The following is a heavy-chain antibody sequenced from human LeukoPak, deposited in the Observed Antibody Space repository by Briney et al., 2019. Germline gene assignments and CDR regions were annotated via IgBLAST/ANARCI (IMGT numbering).Heavy chain of an antibody. J-gene: IGHJ4*02. CDR2: ISAYNGNT. Sequence: VSVKVSCKASGYTFTSYGISWVRQAPGQGLEWMGWISAYNGNTNYAQKLQGRVTMTTDTSTSTAYMELRSLRSDDTAVYYCARDVGTIIVVVPVRFDYWGQGTLVTVSS. V-gene: IGHV1-18*01. CDR1: GYTFTSYG. CDR3: ARDVGTIIVVVPVRFDY. D-gene: IGHD2-2*01.